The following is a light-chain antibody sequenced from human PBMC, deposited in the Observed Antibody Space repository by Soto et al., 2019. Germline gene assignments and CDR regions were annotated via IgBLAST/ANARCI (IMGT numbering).Light chain of an antibody. Sequence: EIVMTQSPATLSVSPGERATLSCRASQSVSSILAWYQQKPGQAPRLLIYGASTRATGIPARFSGSGSGTEFTLTISSLQSEDFAVYYCQQDNNWPPYTFGQGTKLEIK. CDR2: GAS. CDR3: QQDNNWPPYT. V-gene: IGKV3-15*01. J-gene: IGKJ2*01. CDR1: QSVSSI.